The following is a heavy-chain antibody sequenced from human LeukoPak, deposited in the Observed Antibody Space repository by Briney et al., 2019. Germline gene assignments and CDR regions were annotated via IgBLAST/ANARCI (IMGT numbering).Heavy chain of an antibody. CDR1: GFTFSSYA. V-gene: IGHV3-7*01. D-gene: IGHD5-24*01. CDR2: IKQDGSEK. J-gene: IGHJ4*02. Sequence: PGGSLRLSCAASGFTFSSYAMNWVRQAPGKGPEWVANIKQDGSEKYYVDSVKGRFTISRDNAKNSLYLQMNSLRAEDTAVYYCARDPGYMWGQGTLVTVSS. CDR3: ARDPGYM.